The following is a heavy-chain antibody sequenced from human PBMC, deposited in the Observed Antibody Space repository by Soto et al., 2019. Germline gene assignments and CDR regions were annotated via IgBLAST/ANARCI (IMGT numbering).Heavy chain of an antibody. J-gene: IGHJ6*02. Sequence: PGGSLRLSCAASGFTFSSYAMHWVRQAPGKGLEWVAVISYDGSNKYYADSVKGRFTISRDNSKNTLYLQMNSLRAEDTAVYYCARATVRGRGYYYYGMDVWGQGTTVTVS. CDR2: ISYDGSNK. D-gene: IGHD3-10*01. V-gene: IGHV3-30-3*01. CDR3: ARATVRGRGYYYYGMDV. CDR1: GFTFSSYA.